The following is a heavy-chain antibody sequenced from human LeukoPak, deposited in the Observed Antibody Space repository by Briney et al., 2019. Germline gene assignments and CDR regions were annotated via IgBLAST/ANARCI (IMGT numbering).Heavy chain of an antibody. D-gene: IGHD3-22*01. V-gene: IGHV1-69*02. CDR1: GGTFSSYT. CDR3: AKRGSSGYYSAFDI. Sequence: SVTVSCKASGGTFSSYTISWVRQAPGQGLEWMGRINPILGIANYAQKFQGRVTITADKSTSTAYMELSSLRSEDTAVYYCAKRGSSGYYSAFDIWGQGTMVTVSS. CDR2: INPILGIA. J-gene: IGHJ3*02.